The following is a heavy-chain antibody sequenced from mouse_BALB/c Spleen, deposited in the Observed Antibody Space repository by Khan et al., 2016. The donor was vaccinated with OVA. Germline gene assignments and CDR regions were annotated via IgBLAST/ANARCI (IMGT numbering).Heavy chain of an antibody. V-gene: IGHV9-3-1*01. CDR1: GYTFTNFG. D-gene: IGHD2-2*01. Sequence: QIQLVQSGPELKKPGETVKISCKASGYTFTNFGMTWVKQAPGKGLKWMGWISTYTGEPTYADEFKGRFAFSLETSASTAYLQINTLKNVDTAIFFRTRREWLPLYGKDYWGQGTSVTVSS. CDR3: TRREWLPLYGKDY. J-gene: IGHJ4*01. CDR2: ISTYTGEP.